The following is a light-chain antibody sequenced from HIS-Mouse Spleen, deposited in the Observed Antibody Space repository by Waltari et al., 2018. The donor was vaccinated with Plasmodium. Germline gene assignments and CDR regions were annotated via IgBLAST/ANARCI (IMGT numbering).Light chain of an antibody. CDR3: CSYAGSSRV. CDR2: EGS. CDR1: SSDVGSYNL. Sequence: QSALTQPASVSGSPGQSITIPCTGTSSDVGSYNLVSWYQQHPGKAPKRMIYEGSKRPSGVSNRFSGSKSGKTASLAISGLQAEDEADYYCCSYAGSSRVFGGGTKLTVL. V-gene: IGLV2-23*01. J-gene: IGLJ2*01.